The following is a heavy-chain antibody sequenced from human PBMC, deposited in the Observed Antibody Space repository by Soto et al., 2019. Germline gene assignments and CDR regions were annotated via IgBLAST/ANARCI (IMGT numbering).Heavy chain of an antibody. CDR1: GGTFSSYA. CDR3: ARDQALDIVLIVGYYYGMDV. D-gene: IGHD2-8*01. CDR2: IIPIFGTA. J-gene: IGHJ6*04. V-gene: IGHV1-69*13. Sequence: SVKVSCKASGGTFSSYAISWVRQAPGQGLEWMGGIIPIFGTANYAQKFQGRVTITADESTSTAYMELSSLRSEDTAVYYCARDQALDIVLIVGYYYGMDVRGKGTKVTVDS.